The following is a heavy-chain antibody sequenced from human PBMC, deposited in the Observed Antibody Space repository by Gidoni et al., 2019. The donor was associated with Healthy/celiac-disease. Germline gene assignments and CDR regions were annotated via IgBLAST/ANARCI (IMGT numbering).Heavy chain of an antibody. V-gene: IGHV3-30*04. Sequence: QVQLVESGGGVVQPGRSLRLSCAASGFTFSSYAMHWVRQAPGKGLEWVAVISYDGSNKYYADSVKGRFTISRDNSKNTLYLQMNSLRAEDTAVYYCAREMRAGSVVPAAIYVDAFDIWGQGTMVTVSS. CDR2: ISYDGSNK. D-gene: IGHD2-2*01. J-gene: IGHJ3*02. CDR1: GFTFSSYA. CDR3: AREMRAGSVVPAAIYVDAFDI.